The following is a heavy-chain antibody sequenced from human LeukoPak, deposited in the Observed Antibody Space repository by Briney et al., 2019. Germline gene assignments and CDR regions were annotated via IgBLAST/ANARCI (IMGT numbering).Heavy chain of an antibody. CDR1: GGTFSSYA. J-gene: IGHJ3*02. CDR2: IIPIFGTA. CDR3: ARKSPRRGYNSWASKHDAFDI. Sequence: GASVKVSCKASGGTFSSYAISWVRQAPGQGLEWMGGIIPIFGTANYAQKFQGRVTITADESTSTAYMELSSLRSEDTAVYYCARKSPRRGYNSWASKHDAFDIWGQGTMVTVSS. V-gene: IGHV1-69*13. D-gene: IGHD5-24*01.